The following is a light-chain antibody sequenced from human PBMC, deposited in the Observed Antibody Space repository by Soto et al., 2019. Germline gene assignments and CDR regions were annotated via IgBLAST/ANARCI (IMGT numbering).Light chain of an antibody. V-gene: IGLV2-14*01. Sequence: QSALTQPASVSGSPGQSITISCTGTSSDVGGYNYVSWYQQQSGKAPKLMIYEVSNRPSGVSNRFSGSKSGNTASLTISGLQAEDEADYYCSSYTSSSTVVFGGGTKLTVL. CDR2: EVS. J-gene: IGLJ2*01. CDR1: SSDVGGYNY. CDR3: SSYTSSSTVV.